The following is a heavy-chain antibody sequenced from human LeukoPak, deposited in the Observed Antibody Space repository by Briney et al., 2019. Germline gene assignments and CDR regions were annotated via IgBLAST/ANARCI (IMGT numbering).Heavy chain of an antibody. Sequence: GGSLRLSCAAFGFTVSSNYMSWIRQAPGKGLEWVSYISSSSSYTNYADSVKGRFTISRDNAKNSLYLQMNSLRAEDTAVYYCARVRSSSSRWFDPWGQGTLVTVSS. V-gene: IGHV3-11*06. D-gene: IGHD6-13*01. CDR2: ISSSSSYT. CDR3: ARVRSSSSRWFDP. J-gene: IGHJ5*02. CDR1: GFTVSSNY.